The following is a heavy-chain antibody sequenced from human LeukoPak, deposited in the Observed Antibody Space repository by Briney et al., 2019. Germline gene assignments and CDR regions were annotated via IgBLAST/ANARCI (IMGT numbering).Heavy chain of an antibody. J-gene: IGHJ6*03. Sequence: PGGSLRLSCAASGFTFSNYALHWVRQAPGKGLEWVAVISYDDTNKYYVDSVKGRFTISRDSSKNTLYLQMNSLRAEDTAVYYCARGGRYYYYYMDVWGKGTTVTVSS. CDR1: GFTFSNYA. V-gene: IGHV3-30*04. CDR3: ARGGRYYYYYMDV. CDR2: ISYDDTNK.